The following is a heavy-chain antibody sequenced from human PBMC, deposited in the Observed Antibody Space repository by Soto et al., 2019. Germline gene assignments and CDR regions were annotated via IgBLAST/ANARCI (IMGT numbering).Heavy chain of an antibody. CDR2: IYYSGST. CDR1: GGSISSYY. CDR3: ARRYGSGFDY. V-gene: IGHV4-59*08. Sequence: QVQLQESGPGLVKPSETLSLTCTVSGGSISSYYWSWIRQPPGKGLEWIGCIYYSGSTNYNPSLTSRVAISVDTSTNQFSLKLSSVTAADSGVYYCARRYGSGFDYWGQGTLVTVSS. J-gene: IGHJ4*02. D-gene: IGHD3-10*01.